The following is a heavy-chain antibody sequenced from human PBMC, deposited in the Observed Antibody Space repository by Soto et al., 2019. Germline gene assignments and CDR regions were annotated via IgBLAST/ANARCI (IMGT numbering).Heavy chain of an antibody. V-gene: IGHV3-30*18. D-gene: IGHD3-9*01. J-gene: IGHJ5*02. CDR1: GFTFSSYG. CDR3: AKKGYYDILTGPNWFDP. CDR2: ISYDGSNK. Sequence: QVQLVESGGGVVQPGRSLRLSCAASGFTFSSYGMHWVRQAPGKGLEWVAVISYDGSNKYYADSVKGRFTISRDNSKKTLYLQMNSLRAEDTAVYYCAKKGYYDILTGPNWFDPWGQGTLVTVSS.